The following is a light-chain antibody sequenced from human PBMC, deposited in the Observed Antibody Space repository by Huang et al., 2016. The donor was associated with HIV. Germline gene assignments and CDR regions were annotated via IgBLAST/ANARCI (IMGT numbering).Light chain of an antibody. Sequence: EVVLTQSPGTLSLSPGERATLSCRATQSFNNPLAWYQQKPGQAPRLLMDDASTRAIGVPDRFSGSGSGTDFTLTISRLEPEDFAVYYCQQYDTSRRTFGQGTKVEF. CDR1: QSFNNP. CDR2: DAS. J-gene: IGKJ1*01. CDR3: QQYDTSRRT. V-gene: IGKV3-20*01.